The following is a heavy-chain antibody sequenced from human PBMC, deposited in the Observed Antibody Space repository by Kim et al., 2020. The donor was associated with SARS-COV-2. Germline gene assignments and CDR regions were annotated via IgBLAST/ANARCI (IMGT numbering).Heavy chain of an antibody. CDR2: ISSSGSTI. CDR1: GFTFSSYE. J-gene: IGHJ6*02. D-gene: IGHD2-2*03. Sequence: GGSLRLSCAASGFTFSSYEMNWVRQAPGKGLEWVSYISSSGSTIYYADSVKGRFTISRDNAKNSLYLQMNSLRAEDTAVYYCARGRQVGYCSSTSCPARYYYYYGMDVWGQGTTVTVSS. V-gene: IGHV3-48*03. CDR3: ARGRQVGYCSSTSCPARYYYYYGMDV.